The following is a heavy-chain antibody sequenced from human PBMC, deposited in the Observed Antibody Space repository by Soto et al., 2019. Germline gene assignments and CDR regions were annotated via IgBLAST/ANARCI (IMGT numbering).Heavy chain of an antibody. V-gene: IGHV1-18*04. CDR3: ARDLARGAGRAGFDY. CDR2: ISAYNGNT. Sequence: GASVKVSCKASGYTFTSYGISWVRQAPGQGLEWMGWISAYNGNTNYAQKLQGRVTMTTDTSTSTAYMTLSGLASDDTAVYYCARDLARGAGRAGFDYWGQGTLVTVSS. CDR1: GYTFTSYG. D-gene: IGHD6-13*01. J-gene: IGHJ4*02.